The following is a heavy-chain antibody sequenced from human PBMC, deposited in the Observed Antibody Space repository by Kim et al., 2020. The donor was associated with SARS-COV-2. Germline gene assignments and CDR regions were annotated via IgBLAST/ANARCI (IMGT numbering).Heavy chain of an antibody. V-gene: IGHV5-51*01. CDR3: ARTGVASMRYYYYPMDV. Sequence: GESLKISCKASGYTFTTSWIAWVRQMPGKGLEWMGIIFPGDSDTRYSPSFQGQVTISADKSITTAYLQWSSLKASDTATYYCARTGVASMRYYYYPMDVWGQGTTVTVSS. J-gene: IGHJ6*02. CDR2: IFPGDSDT. D-gene: IGHD5-12*01. CDR1: GYTFTTSW.